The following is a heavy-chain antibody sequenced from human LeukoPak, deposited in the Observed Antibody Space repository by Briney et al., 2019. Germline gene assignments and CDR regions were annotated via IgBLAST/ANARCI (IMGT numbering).Heavy chain of an antibody. CDR1: GYTFTRYG. Sequence: ASVKVSCKASGYTFTRYGFSWVRQAPGQGLEWMGWISVDSGKTNYAQKLQGRVTMTTDTATSTAYMELRSLRSDDTAICYCARSLHYYDNSGLFIQYWGQGTLVTVSS. V-gene: IGHV1-18*01. J-gene: IGHJ1*01. CDR2: ISVDSGKT. D-gene: IGHD3-22*01. CDR3: ARSLHYYDNSGLFIQY.